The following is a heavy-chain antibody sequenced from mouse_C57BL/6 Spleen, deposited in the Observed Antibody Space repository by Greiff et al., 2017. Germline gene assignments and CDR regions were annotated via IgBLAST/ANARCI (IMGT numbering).Heavy chain of an antibody. CDR1: GFTFTSYC. D-gene: IGHD2-3*01. CDR2: IHPNSGST. CDR3: AIEIYDGDPDY. V-gene: IGHV1-64*01. J-gene: IGHJ2*01. Sequence: QVQLQQPGAELVKPGASVKLSCKASGFTFTSYCMHWVEQRPGQGLEWIGMIHPNSGSTNYYEKFKSKATLTVDKSSSTAYMQLSSLTSEDAAVYNSAIEIYDGDPDYWGQGTTHTVTA.